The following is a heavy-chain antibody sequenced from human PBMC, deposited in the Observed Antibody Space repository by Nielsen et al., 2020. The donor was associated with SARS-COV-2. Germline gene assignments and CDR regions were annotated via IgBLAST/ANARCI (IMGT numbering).Heavy chain of an antibody. V-gene: IGHV3-21*01. D-gene: IGHD1-26*01. CDR1: GFTFSSYS. J-gene: IGHJ4*02. CDR3: ARVGATGSFDY. Sequence: GGSMRLSCAASGFTFSSYSMNWVRQAPGKGLEWVSSISSSSSYIYYADSVKGRFTISRDNAKNSLYLQMNSLRAEDTAVYYCARVGATGSFDYWGQGTLVTVSS. CDR2: ISSSSSYI.